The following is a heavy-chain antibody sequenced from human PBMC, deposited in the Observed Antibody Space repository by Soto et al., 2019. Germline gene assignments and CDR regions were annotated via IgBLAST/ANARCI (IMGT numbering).Heavy chain of an antibody. V-gene: IGHV1-3*05. Sequence: QVQLVQSGAEEKKPGASVKVSCKASGYTFTSYAIHWVRQAPGQRLEWMGWINAGNGNTKYSQKFQGRVTITRDTSANTAYMELSSLRSEDTAVYYCARDRQAGWERPGYYFDYWGQGTLVTVSS. CDR2: INAGNGNT. D-gene: IGHD1-1*01. CDR1: GYTFTSYA. CDR3: ARDRQAGWERPGYYFDY. J-gene: IGHJ4*02.